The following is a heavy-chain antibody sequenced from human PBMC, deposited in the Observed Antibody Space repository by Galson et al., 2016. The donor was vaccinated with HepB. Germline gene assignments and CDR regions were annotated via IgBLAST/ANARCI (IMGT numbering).Heavy chain of an antibody. J-gene: IGHJ4*02. Sequence: SLRLSCAASGFTFSSYTMHWVRQAPGKGLEWVPVISYDGSNKYYADSVKGRFTISRDNSKNTLFLQMNSLRAEDTAVYYCARDRAMLTGFDYWGQGTLVTVSS. CDR3: ARDRAMLTGFDY. CDR2: ISYDGSNK. V-gene: IGHV3-30*04. D-gene: IGHD5-18*01. CDR1: GFTFSSYT.